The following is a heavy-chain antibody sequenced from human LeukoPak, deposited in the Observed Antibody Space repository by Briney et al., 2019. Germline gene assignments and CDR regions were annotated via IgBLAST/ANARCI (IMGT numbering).Heavy chain of an antibody. Sequence: GGSLRLSCAASGFTFSSYTMHWVRQAPGKGLERVAVISYEGSNKYYTDSVKGRFTISRDNSKNTLNLQMHSLRAEDTAVYYCARDGGYDPWGLDYNYHMDVWGKGTTVTVSS. D-gene: IGHD5-12*01. CDR2: ISYEGSNK. CDR3: ARDGGYDPWGLDYNYHMDV. CDR1: GFTFSSYT. J-gene: IGHJ6*03. V-gene: IGHV3-30*04.